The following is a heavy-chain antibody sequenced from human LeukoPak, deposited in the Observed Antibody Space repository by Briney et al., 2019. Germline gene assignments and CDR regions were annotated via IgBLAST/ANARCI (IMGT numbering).Heavy chain of an antibody. Sequence: PSETLSLTCTASGGSISSYYWSWIRQPPGKGLEWIGHIYYSGSTNYNPALKSRRTISVDTSKNQFSLKLSSVTAADTTVYYYGSEKRGRYWGFDYWGQGTLVTVSS. J-gene: IGHJ4*02. CDR2: IYYSGST. D-gene: IGHD1-26*01. CDR3: GSEKRGRYWGFDY. V-gene: IGHV4-59*08. CDR1: GGSISSYY.